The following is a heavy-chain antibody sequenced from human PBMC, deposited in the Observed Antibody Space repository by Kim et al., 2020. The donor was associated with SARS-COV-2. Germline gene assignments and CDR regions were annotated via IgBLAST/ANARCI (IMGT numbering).Heavy chain of an antibody. Sequence: NPSLKSRVTISVDTSKNQFSLKLSSVTAADTAVYYCARSGITIFGVVIDYWGREPWSPSPQ. J-gene: IGHJ4*02. V-gene: IGHV4-39*01. CDR3: ARSGITIFGVVIDY. D-gene: IGHD3-3*01.